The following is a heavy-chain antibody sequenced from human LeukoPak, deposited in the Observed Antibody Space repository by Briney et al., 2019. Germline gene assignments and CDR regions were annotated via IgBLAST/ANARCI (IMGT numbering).Heavy chain of an antibody. D-gene: IGHD3-16*01. J-gene: IGHJ4*02. V-gene: IGHV3-48*03. Sequence: GGSLRLSCAASGFTFSYYEMNWVRQAPGKRLEWVSYISDTGNTIYYADSVEGRFTISRDNAKNSLYLQMNSLRAEDTAVYYCARDGAGRDDYWGQGTLVTVSS. CDR2: ISDTGNTI. CDR1: GFTFSYYE. CDR3: ARDGAGRDDY.